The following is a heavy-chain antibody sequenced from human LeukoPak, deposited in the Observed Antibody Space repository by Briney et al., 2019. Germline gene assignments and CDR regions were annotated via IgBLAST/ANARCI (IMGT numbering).Heavy chain of an antibody. J-gene: IGHJ4*02. D-gene: IGHD5-12*01. CDR1: GFVFSDYG. CDR3: AQDSDRGYHSEGPQY. CDR2: VRYDGSNK. V-gene: IGHV3-30*02. Sequence: GGSLRLSCAASGFVFSDYGMHWVRQAPGKGLEWVSAVRYDGSNKYYADSVKGRFTISRDNSKNTLYLQMNSLRAEDRAVYSFAQDSDRGYHSEGPQYRGLGTLVTVSS.